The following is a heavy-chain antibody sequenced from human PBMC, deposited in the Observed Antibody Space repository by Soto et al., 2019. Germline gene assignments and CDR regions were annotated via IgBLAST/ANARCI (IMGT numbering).Heavy chain of an antibody. Sequence: QVQLVESGGGLVKPGGSLRLSCAASGFTFSDYYMTWVRQAPGKGLEWLSYISSSGGTIYYADSVKGRFTISRDNAKNSLYLQMNSLRAEDTAVYYCARDSSGAIFGLGKFDYWGQGTLVTVSS. CDR3: ARDSSGAIFGLGKFDY. CDR1: GFTFSDYY. J-gene: IGHJ4*02. V-gene: IGHV3-11*01. CDR2: ISSSGGTI. D-gene: IGHD3-3*01.